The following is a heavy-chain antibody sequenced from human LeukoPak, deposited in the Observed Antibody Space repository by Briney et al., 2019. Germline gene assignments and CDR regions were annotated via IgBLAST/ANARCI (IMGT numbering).Heavy chain of an antibody. CDR2: INSDGSGT. D-gene: IGHD2-2*01. Sequence: GGSLRLSCAASGFTFSSYWMHWVRQAPGKGLGWVSRINSDGSGTSYAGSVRGGFTISRDNAKNTLYLQMNSLRAEDTAVYYCARDDVPAAPLKFDPWGQGTLVTVSS. J-gene: IGHJ5*02. CDR3: ARDDVPAAPLKFDP. V-gene: IGHV3-74*01. CDR1: GFTFSSYW.